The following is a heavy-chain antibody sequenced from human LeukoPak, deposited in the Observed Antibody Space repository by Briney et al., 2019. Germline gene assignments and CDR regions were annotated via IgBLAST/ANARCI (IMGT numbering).Heavy chain of an antibody. V-gene: IGHV3-74*01. CDR2: LNSDGRST. D-gene: IGHD6-13*01. Sequence: GGSLRLSCAASGFTFSNYWMHWVRQVPGKGLVWVSRLNSDGRSTSYADSVRGRFTISRDNAKNTLYLQMNSLRAEDTAVYYCARGSSSWRNGMDVWGQGTTVTVSS. CDR3: ARGSSSWRNGMDV. CDR1: GFTFSNYW. J-gene: IGHJ6*02.